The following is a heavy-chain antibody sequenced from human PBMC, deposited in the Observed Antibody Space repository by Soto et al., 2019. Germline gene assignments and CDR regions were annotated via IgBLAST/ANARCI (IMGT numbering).Heavy chain of an antibody. CDR1: GGSISSYY. CDR3: ARHKLAAAGYCYGMDV. Sequence: SETLSLTCTVSGGSISSYYWSWIRQPPGKGLEWIGYIYYSGSTNYNPSLKSRVTISVDTSKNKFSLKLSSVTAADTAVYYCARHKLAAAGYCYGMDVWGQGTTVTVSS. CDR2: IYYSGST. V-gene: IGHV4-59*08. J-gene: IGHJ6*02. D-gene: IGHD6-13*01.